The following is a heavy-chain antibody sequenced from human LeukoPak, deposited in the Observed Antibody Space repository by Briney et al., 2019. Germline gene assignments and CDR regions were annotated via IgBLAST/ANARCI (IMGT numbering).Heavy chain of an antibody. J-gene: IGHJ3*02. CDR1: DGSISSHY. CDR3: AREGEGSTMTTRRPFDI. CDR2: MYYSGST. D-gene: IGHD4-17*01. Sequence: PPETLSLTCTVSDGSISSHYWSWIRQPPGKGLEWIGYMYYSGSTKYKPSLKSRVIISVDTSKNQFSLELSSVTAADTAVYYCAREGEGSTMTTRRPFDIWGGGTVVTVSS. V-gene: IGHV4-59*11.